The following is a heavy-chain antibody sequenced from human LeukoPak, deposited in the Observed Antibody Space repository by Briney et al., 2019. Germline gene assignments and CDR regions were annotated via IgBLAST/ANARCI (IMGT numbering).Heavy chain of an antibody. CDR1: GFTFSNYS. J-gene: IGHJ6*03. CDR3: AREHYFYHMDG. Sequence: PGGSLRLSCEASGFTFSNYSMNWVRQAPGKGLEWVSYIRSSSSTIYYADSVKGRFTISRDNAENSLYLQMNSLRAEDTAVYYCAREHYFYHMDGWGEGTTVTVSS. CDR2: IRSSSSTI. V-gene: IGHV3-48*04.